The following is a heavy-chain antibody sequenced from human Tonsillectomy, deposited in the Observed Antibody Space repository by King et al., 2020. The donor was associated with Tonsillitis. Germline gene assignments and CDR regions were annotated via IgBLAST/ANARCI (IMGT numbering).Heavy chain of an antibody. CDR2: INHSGST. CDR1: GGSFSGYY. V-gene: IGHV4-34*01. D-gene: IGHD6-6*01. J-gene: IGHJ4*02. Sequence: QVQLQQWGAGLLKPSETLSLTCAVSGGSFSGYYWSWIRQPPGKGLEWIGEINHSGSTNYNPSLKSRVTISVDTSKNQFSLKLSSVTAADTAVYYCARGYASSSSDFDYWGQGTLVTVSS. CDR3: ARGYASSSSDFDY.